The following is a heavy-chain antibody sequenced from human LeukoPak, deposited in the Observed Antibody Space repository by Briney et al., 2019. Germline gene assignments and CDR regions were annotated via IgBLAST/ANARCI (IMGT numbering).Heavy chain of an antibody. D-gene: IGHD3-10*01. CDR2: IYPWDSDT. V-gene: IGHV5-51*01. J-gene: IGHJ4*02. Sequence: GESLQISCRASGYSFISCWIVCGGQMPGKGLEWMGIIYPWDSDTRYTPSFQGQVTMSADKSINTAYLQWSSLKASDTAMYYCARRQEWSYTNFRPDYRGQEPWSPSPQ. CDR1: GYSFISCW. CDR3: ARRQEWSYTNFRPDY.